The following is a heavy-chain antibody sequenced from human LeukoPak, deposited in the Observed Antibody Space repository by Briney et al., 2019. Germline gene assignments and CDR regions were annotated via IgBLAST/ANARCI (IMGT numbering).Heavy chain of an antibody. D-gene: IGHD3-10*01. Sequence: LSETLSLTCTVSGGSISSSSYYWRWIRQPPGKGLEWIGSIYYSGSTYYNPSLKSRVTISVDTSKNQFSLQLSSVTAADTAVYYCARGSMVRGVIDYYYYGMDVWGQGNTVTVSS. J-gene: IGHJ6*02. CDR3: ARGSMVRGVIDYYYYGMDV. CDR2: IYYSGST. CDR1: GGSISSSSYY. V-gene: IGHV4-39*01.